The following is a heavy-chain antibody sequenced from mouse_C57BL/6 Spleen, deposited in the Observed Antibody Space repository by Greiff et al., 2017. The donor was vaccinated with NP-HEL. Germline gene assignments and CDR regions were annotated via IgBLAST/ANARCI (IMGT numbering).Heavy chain of an antibody. CDR2: IDPSDSET. CDR3: ARGTALSYFDY. CDR1: GYTFTSYW. V-gene: IGHV1-52*01. J-gene: IGHJ2*01. Sequence: QVQLQQPGAELVRPGSSVKLSCKASGYTFTSYWMHWVKQRPIQGLEWIGNIDPSDSETHYNQQFKDKATLTVDKSSSTAYMQLSSLTSEDSAVYYSARGTALSYFDYWGQGTTLTVSS. D-gene: IGHD3-3*01.